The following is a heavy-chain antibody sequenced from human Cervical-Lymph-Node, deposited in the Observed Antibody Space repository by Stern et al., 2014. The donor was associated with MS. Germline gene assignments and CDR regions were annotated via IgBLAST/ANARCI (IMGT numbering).Heavy chain of an antibody. J-gene: IGHJ6*02. V-gene: IGHV4-59*01. CDR2: ISYSGST. D-gene: IGHD1-26*01. CDR1: GGSISTYY. CDR3: ATSSVGYSYSYAMDV. Sequence: VQLVESGPGLVKPSETLALTCTVSGGSISTYYWGWIRQSPGKGLEWIGYISYSGSTTYSSSLKSRVTISADSSNRQFSLNLSSVSAADTAVYYCATSSVGYSYSYAMDVWGQGTTVTVSS.